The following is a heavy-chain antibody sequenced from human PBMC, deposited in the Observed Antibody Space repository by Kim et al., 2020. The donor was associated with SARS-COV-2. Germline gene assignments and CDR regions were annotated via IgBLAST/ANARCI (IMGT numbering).Heavy chain of an antibody. D-gene: IGHD5-18*01. CDR2: ISYDGSNK. CDR1: GFTFSSYD. J-gene: IGHJ4*02. V-gene: IGHV3-33*05. CDR3: ARGTGYSYGDS. Sequence: GGSLRLSCAASGFTFSSYDMHWVRQAPGKGLEWVAVISYDGSNKYYADSVKGRFTISRDNSKNTLYLQMNSLRAEDTAVYYCARGTGYSYGDSGGQGTLVTVSS.